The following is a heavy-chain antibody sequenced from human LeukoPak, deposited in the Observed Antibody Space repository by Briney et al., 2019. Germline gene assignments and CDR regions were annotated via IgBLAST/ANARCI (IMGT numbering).Heavy chain of an antibody. J-gene: IGHJ4*02. CDR2: IYSGGST. Sequence: GGSLRLSCAASGFTVSSNYMSWVRQAPGKGLEWASAIYSGGSTYYADSVKGRFTISRDNSKNTLYLQMNSLRAEDTAVYYCARSIMITFGGVIAPDYWGQGTLVTVSS. CDR1: GFTVSSNY. D-gene: IGHD3-16*02. CDR3: ARSIMITFGGVIAPDY. V-gene: IGHV3-66*01.